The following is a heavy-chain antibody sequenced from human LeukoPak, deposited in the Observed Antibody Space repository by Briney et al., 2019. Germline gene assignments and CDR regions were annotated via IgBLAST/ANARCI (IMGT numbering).Heavy chain of an antibody. J-gene: IGHJ5*02. Sequence: GGSLRLSCAASGFTFSSYSMNWVRQAPGKGLEWVSYISSSSSTIYYADSVKGRFTISRDNAKNSLYLQMSSLRDEDTAVYYCASNVESFDPWGQGTLVTVSS. CDR1: GFTFSSYS. CDR2: ISSSSSTI. CDR3: ASNVESFDP. V-gene: IGHV3-48*02. D-gene: IGHD1-1*01.